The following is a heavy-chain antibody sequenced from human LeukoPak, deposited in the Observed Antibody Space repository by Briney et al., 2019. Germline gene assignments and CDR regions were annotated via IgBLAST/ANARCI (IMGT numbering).Heavy chain of an antibody. CDR2: ISGTGGRT. CDR3: AKGLHGGIGYAVDV. Sequence: GGSHRLSCTASAFTLSNEAMGWVRHAPGKGLEWVSSISGTGGRTYSTEPVKGGVTISRENTKKTLYIQKKKLRDEQTDVYYCAKGLHGGIGYAVDVWGQGTTVSVSS. V-gene: IGHV3-23*01. D-gene: IGHD3-16*01. CDR1: AFTLSNEA. J-gene: IGHJ6*02.